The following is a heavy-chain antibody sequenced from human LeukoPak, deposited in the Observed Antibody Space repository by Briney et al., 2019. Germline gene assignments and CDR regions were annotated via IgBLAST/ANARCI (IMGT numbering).Heavy chain of an antibody. J-gene: IGHJ5*02. CDR1: GGSISSYY. CDR3: AREGITIFGVVNNWFDP. D-gene: IGHD3-3*01. CDR2: IYYSGST. Sequence: SETLSLTCTVSGGSISSYYWSWIRQPPGKGLEWIGYIYYSGSTNYNPSLKSRVTISVDTSKNQFSLKLSSVTAADTAVYYCAREGITIFGVVNNWFDPWGQGTLVTVSS. V-gene: IGHV4-59*12.